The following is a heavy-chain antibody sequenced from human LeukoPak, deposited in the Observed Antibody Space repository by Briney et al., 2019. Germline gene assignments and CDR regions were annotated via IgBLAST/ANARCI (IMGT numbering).Heavy chain of an antibody. J-gene: IGHJ3*02. CDR1: DGSISSSTSD. CDR2: MYYSGIT. V-gene: IGHV4-39*01. D-gene: IGHD6-19*01. CDR3: ARYPKSYSSGWTAFDI. Sequence: SETLSLTCTVSDGSISSSTSDWCWIRQSPVKGLEWIGSMYYSGITYYNPSLRSRVTMSVDTSKNQFSLKLSSVTAADTAVYYCARYPKSYSSGWTAFDIWGQGTMVTVSS.